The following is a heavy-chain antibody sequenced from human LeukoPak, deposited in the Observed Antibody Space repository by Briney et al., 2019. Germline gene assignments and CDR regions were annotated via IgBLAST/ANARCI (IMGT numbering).Heavy chain of an antibody. CDR1: GFTFSSYA. CDR3: AKDPRGYCSGGSCYFDY. Sequence: HPGGSLRLSCAASGFTFSSYAMSWVRQAPGKGLEWVSAISGSGGSTYYADSVKGRFTISRDNSKNTLYLQMNSLRAEDTAVYYCAKDPRGYCSGGSCYFDYWGQGTLVTVSS. CDR2: ISGSGGST. D-gene: IGHD2-15*01. J-gene: IGHJ4*02. V-gene: IGHV3-23*01.